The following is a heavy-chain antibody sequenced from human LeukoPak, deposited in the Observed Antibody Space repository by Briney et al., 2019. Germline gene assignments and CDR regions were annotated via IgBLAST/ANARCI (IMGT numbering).Heavy chain of an antibody. Sequence: PGGSLRLSCAASGFIFSSFSVNWVRQAPGKGLQWVAVISYDGNAIHYADSVKGRFIISRDTSKNTLYLQMNSLRAEDTAVYYCARSGGLQKFDYWGQGTLVTVSS. J-gene: IGHJ4*02. CDR1: GFIFSSFS. D-gene: IGHD4-11*01. CDR2: ISYDGNAI. V-gene: IGHV3-30*03. CDR3: ARSGGLQKFDY.